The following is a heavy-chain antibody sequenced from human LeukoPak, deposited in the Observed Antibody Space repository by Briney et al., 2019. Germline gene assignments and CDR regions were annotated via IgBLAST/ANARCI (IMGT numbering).Heavy chain of an antibody. CDR3: ARDGPTVNHPKSDAFDI. V-gene: IGHV1-46*01. Sequence: GASVKVSCKASGYTFTRYYMHWVRQAPGQGLEWMGIINPSGGNPNYAQKFQGRVTITADESTSTAYMELSSLRSEDTAVYYCARDGPTVNHPKSDAFDIWGQGTMVTVSS. J-gene: IGHJ3*02. CDR1: GYTFTRYY. D-gene: IGHD4-17*01. CDR2: INPSGGNP.